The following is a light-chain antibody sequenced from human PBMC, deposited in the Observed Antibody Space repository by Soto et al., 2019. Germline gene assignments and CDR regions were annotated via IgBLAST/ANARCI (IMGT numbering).Light chain of an antibody. Sequence: EIVLTQSPSTLSLSPGERVTVSCRASQAVSTSSFAWYQQKPGQAPRLLFYDDFSRATGVPDRFSVSGSGTDFTLTISRLEPEDFAVYFCKQYGDTPETFGQGTKLEIK. J-gene: IGKJ2*01. CDR2: DDF. V-gene: IGKV3-20*01. CDR1: QAVSTSS. CDR3: KQYGDTPET.